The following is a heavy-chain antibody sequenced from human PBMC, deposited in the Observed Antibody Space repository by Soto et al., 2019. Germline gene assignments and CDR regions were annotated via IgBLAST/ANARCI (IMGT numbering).Heavy chain of an antibody. CDR3: AAEYSVADNYYYGMDV. Sequence: SVKVSCKASGFTFTSSAVQWVRQARGQRLEWIGWIVVGSGNTNYAQKFQERVTITRDMSTSTAYMELSSLRSEDTAVYYCAAEYSVADNYYYGMDVWGQGTTVTVSS. D-gene: IGHD6-19*01. V-gene: IGHV1-58*01. CDR1: GFTFTSSA. J-gene: IGHJ6*02. CDR2: IVVGSGNT.